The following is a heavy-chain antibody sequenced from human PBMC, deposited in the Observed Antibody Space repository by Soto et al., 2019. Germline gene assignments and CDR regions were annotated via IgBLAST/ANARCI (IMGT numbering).Heavy chain of an antibody. J-gene: IGHJ6*02. V-gene: IGHV1-69*01. CDR1: GGTFSSYA. CDR2: IIPIFGTA. D-gene: IGHD3-10*01. CDR3: ASVPHYYGSGSYVYYYGMDV. Sequence: QVQLVQSGAEVKKPGSSVKVSCKASGGTFSSYAISWVRQAPGQGLEWMGGIIPIFGTANYAQKFQGRVTITADESTSTAYMELSSLRSEDTAVYYCASVPHYYGSGSYVYYYGMDVWGQGTTVTVSS.